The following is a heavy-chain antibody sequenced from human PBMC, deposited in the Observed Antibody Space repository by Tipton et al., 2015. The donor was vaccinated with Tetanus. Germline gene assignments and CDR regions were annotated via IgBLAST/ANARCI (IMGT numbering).Heavy chain of an antibody. CDR2: ISSTSSYI. J-gene: IGHJ4*02. Sequence: SLRLSCAASGFTFSSHSINWVRQSPGKGLQWVSSISSTSSYISYTDSVKGRFTISRDNGRNSLYLQMNNLTEEDTGVYYCVTGRVFAYWGQGTLVTVSS. V-gene: IGHV3-21*06. CDR3: VTGRVFAY. CDR1: GFTFSSHS.